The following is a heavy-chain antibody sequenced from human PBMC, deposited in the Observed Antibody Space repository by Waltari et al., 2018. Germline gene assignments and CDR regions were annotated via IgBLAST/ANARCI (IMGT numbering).Heavy chain of an antibody. D-gene: IGHD7-27*01. V-gene: IGHV3-11*04. CDR3: ATQLGDY. J-gene: IGHJ4*02. CDR2: ISSSGSTM. Sequence: QVHLVASGGGLVRPGGSLRLSCAASEFTFSDSYLSWIRQAPGKGLEWVSFISSSGSTMYYADSVKDRFTISRDNAKNSLFLQMNSLRAEDTAVYYCATQLGDYWGQGTLVTVSS. CDR1: EFTFSDSY.